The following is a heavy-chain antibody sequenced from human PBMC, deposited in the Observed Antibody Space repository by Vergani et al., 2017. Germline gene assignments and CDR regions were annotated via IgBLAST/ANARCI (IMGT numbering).Heavy chain of an antibody. CDR2: IYYSGST. D-gene: IGHD6-19*01. V-gene: IGHV4-39*07. Sequence: QLQLQESGPGLVKPSETLSLTCTVSGGSISSSSYYWGWIRQPPGKGLEWIGSIYYSGSTYYNPSLKSRVTISVDTSKNQFSLKLSSVTAADTAVYYCARAIVAVAGPYWFDPWGQGTLVTVSS. J-gene: IGHJ5*02. CDR3: ARAIVAVAGPYWFDP. CDR1: GGSISSSSYY.